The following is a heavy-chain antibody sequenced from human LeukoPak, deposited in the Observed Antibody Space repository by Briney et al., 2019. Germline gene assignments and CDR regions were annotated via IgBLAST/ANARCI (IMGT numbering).Heavy chain of an antibody. V-gene: IGHV3-30*04. CDR2: ISYDGGQK. CDR1: GFTFSDYT. D-gene: IGHD6-13*01. Sequence: GRSLRLSCAASGFTFSDYTMHWVRQAPGKGLEWVAVISYDGGQKYHADSVKGRFTISRDNSKNTVSLQMNSLRPEDTAVFYCARANSSSWHYFDYWGQGPWSPSPQ. J-gene: IGHJ4*02. CDR3: ARANSSSWHYFDY.